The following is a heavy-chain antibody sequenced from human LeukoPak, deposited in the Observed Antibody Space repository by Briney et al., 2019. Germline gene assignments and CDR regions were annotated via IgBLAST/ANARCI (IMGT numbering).Heavy chain of an antibody. CDR3: ASANYGDYPFSVDY. CDR2: IKQDGSEK. V-gene: IGHV3-7*05. Sequence: GGSLRLSCAASGFTFSSYWMSWVRQAPGKGLEWVANIKQDGSEKYYVDSVKGRFTISRVNAKNSLYLQMNSLRAEDTAVYYCASANYGDYPFSVDYWGQGTLVTVSS. J-gene: IGHJ4*02. D-gene: IGHD4-17*01. CDR1: GFTFSSYW.